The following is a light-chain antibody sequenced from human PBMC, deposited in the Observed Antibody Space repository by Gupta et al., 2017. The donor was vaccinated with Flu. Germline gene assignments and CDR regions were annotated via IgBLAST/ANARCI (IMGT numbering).Light chain of an antibody. CDR2: KAS. CDR1: QSISSW. V-gene: IGKV1-5*03. Sequence: PSTLSASIGDRVTITCRVSQSISSWLAWYQQKPGKAPKLLIYKASTVESGVPSRFSGSGSGTEFTLTISSLQPEDFAIYYCQQDNNYSRTFGQGTKVEIK. J-gene: IGKJ1*01. CDR3: QQDNNYSRT.